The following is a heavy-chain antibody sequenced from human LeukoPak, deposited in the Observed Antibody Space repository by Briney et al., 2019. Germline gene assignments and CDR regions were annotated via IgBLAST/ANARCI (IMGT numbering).Heavy chain of an antibody. J-gene: IGHJ4*02. CDR2: IRYDGSNK. D-gene: IGHD6-19*01. V-gene: IGHV3-30*02. Sequence: GGSLRLSCAASGFTFSSYSMNWVRQAPGKGLEWGAFIRYDGSNKYYADSVKGRFTISRDNSKNTLYLQMNSLRAEDTAVYYCAKSASSGWYSDYWGQGTLVTVSS. CDR1: GFTFSSYS. CDR3: AKSASSGWYSDY.